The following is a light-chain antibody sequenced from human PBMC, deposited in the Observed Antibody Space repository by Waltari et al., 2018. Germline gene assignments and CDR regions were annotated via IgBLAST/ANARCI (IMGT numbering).Light chain of an antibody. CDR3: SSFTSSTTGI. CDR2: DVN. CDR1: SSDSGGYEY. Sequence: SALTQPDSVSGSPGQSITISCSGISSDSGGYEYVSWYQQHPGKAPKVIIYDVNNRPSGVSNRFSGSKSGSSASLTISGLQAEDEADYYCSSFTSSTTGIFGEGTKVTVL. V-gene: IGLV2-14*03. J-gene: IGLJ2*01.